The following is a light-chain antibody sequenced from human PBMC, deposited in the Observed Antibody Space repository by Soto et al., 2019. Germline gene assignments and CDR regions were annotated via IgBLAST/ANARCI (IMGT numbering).Light chain of an antibody. CDR3: QQYNNRPYT. Sequence: DIVLTQSPGTLSLSPGERATLSCRASQIISSTYLGWYQQKPGQAPRLLIYGASSRATGIPDRFSGSGSGTDFTLTISRLEPEDFAVYYCQQYNNRPYTFGQGTKLEIK. V-gene: IGKV3-20*01. CDR2: GAS. CDR1: QIISSTY. J-gene: IGKJ2*01.